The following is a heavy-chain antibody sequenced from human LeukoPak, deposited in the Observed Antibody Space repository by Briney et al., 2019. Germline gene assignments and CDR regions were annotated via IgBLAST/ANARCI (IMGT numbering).Heavy chain of an antibody. CDR3: AGHVSPPYYGSGSPFDY. D-gene: IGHD3-10*01. Sequence: GESLEISFKGSGYSFTSYWIGWVRQMPGKGLEWMGIIYPGDSDTRYSPSFQGQVTISADKSIRTAYLQWSSLKASDTAMYYCAGHVSPPYYGSGSPFDYWGQGTLVTVSS. J-gene: IGHJ4*02. CDR1: GYSFTSYW. V-gene: IGHV5-51*01. CDR2: IYPGDSDT.